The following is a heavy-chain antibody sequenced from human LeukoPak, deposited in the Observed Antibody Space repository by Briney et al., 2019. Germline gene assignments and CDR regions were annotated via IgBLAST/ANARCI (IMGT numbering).Heavy chain of an antibody. CDR2: ISTYNGNT. D-gene: IGHD4-11*01. CDR3: ASGVEYRNYGNYIGGPYMDV. V-gene: IGHV1-18*01. CDR1: GYTFNRNN. J-gene: IGHJ6*03. Sequence: ASVKVSCKASGYTFNRNNINWVRQAPGQGLEWMGCISTYNGNTNYSQKLQGRVTMSTDTSTSTACMELRSLRSDDTAVYYCASGVEYRNYGNYIGGPYMDVWGKGTTVTVSS.